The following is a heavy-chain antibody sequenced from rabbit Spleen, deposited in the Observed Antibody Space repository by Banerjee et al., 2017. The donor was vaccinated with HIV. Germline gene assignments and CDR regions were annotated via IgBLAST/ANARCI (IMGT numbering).Heavy chain of an antibody. CDR3: ARDYISGWGVGGFNL. Sequence: QEQLVESGGGLVKPGASLTLTCKASGLDFSGNYWICWVRQAPGKGLEWIACIYLGSNNSTWYASWVKGRFTFSKTSSTTVTLQMTSLTAADTATYFCARDYISGWGVGGFNLWGQGTLVTVS. V-gene: IGHV1S45*01. CDR1: GLDFSGNYW. CDR2: IYLGSNNST. D-gene: IGHD4-1*01. J-gene: IGHJ4*01.